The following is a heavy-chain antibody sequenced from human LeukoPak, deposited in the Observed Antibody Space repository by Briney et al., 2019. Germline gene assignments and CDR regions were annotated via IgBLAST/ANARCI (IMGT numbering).Heavy chain of an antibody. V-gene: IGHV4-4*07. Sequence: SETLSLTCTVSGGSISSYYWSWIRQPAGKGLEWIGRIYTSGSTNYNASLKSRVSMSVDTSKNQFSLKLSSVTAADTAVVYCARENSGSYREFDYWGQGTLVTVSS. CDR2: IYTSGST. CDR1: GGSISSYY. D-gene: IGHD1-26*01. J-gene: IGHJ4*02. CDR3: ARENSGSYREFDY.